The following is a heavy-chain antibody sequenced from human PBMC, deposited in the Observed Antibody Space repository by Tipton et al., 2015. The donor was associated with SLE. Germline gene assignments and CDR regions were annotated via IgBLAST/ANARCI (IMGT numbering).Heavy chain of an antibody. V-gene: IGHV4-59*02. Sequence: TLSLTCTVSGGSVSSNYWSWIRQPPGKGLEWIGYIDYRDITNYNPSLKSRVTMSIDTSKNQFSLKLSSVTAADTAVYYCARGALFSVTGLHRRYFDLWGRGTLVIVSS. J-gene: IGHJ2*01. CDR3: ARGALFSVTGLHRRYFDL. CDR1: GGSVSSNY. D-gene: IGHD2-21*02. CDR2: IDYRDIT.